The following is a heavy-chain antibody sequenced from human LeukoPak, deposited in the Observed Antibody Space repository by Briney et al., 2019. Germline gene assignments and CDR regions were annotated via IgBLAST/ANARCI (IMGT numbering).Heavy chain of an antibody. J-gene: IGHJ4*02. CDR2: IYYSGST. Sequence: SETLSLTCTVSGGSISSSSYYWGWIRQPPGKGLEWIGSIYYSGSTYYNPSLKSRVTMSVDTSKNQFSLKLSSVTAADTAVYYCARAGSSIAARPFFYWGQGTLVTVSS. V-gene: IGHV4-39*01. D-gene: IGHD6-6*01. CDR3: ARAGSSIAARPFFY. CDR1: GGSISSSSYY.